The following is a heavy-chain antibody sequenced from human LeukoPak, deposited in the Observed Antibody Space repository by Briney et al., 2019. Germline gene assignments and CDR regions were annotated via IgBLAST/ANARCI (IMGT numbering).Heavy chain of an antibody. CDR3: AKDIGSSGYYYPDY. CDR2: INWNSGSI. CDR1: GFTFDDYA. D-gene: IGHD3-22*01. V-gene: IGHV3-9*01. Sequence: GGSLRLSCAASGFTFDDYAMHWVRQAPGKGLEWVSGINWNSGSIGYADSVKGRFTISRDNAKNSLYLQMNSLRAEDTALYYCAKDIGSSGYYYPDYWGQGTLVTVSS. J-gene: IGHJ4*02.